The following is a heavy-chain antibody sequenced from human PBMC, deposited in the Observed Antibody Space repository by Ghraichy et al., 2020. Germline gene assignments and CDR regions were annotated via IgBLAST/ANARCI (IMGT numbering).Heavy chain of an antibody. CDR3: VRGWIVVVPATYFDY. CDR2: ISSNGDST. J-gene: IGHJ4*02. Sequence: GSLNISCSVSGFTFRSYAMHWVRQAPGKGLEYVSGISSNGDSTYYADSVKGRFTISRDNSKNTLFLQMSSLRPEDTAKYSCVRGWIVVVPATYFDYWGQGTLVTVFS. V-gene: IGHV3-64D*06. CDR1: GFTFRSYA. D-gene: IGHD2-2*01.